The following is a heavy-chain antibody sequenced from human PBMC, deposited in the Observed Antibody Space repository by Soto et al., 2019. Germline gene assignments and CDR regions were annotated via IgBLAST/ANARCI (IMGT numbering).Heavy chain of an antibody. V-gene: IGHV1-2*04. CDR1: GYIFTDYY. D-gene: IGHD3-22*01. Sequence: GASVKVSCKTSGYIFTDYYIHWVRQAPGQGLEWMGWINPNSGGTNYAQKFQDWVTMTRDTSINTAYMEVNRLRSDDTAVYYRARPSGYYPYYFDDWGQGXQVTVYS. CDR2: INPNSGGT. CDR3: ARPSGYYPYYFDD. J-gene: IGHJ4*02.